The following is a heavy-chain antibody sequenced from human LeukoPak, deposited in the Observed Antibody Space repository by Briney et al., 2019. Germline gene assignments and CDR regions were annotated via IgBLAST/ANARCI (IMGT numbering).Heavy chain of an antibody. CDR3: ARDHWGIVENGYDYFYYDMDV. CDR1: GGSFSTSG. J-gene: IGHJ6*02. V-gene: IGHV1-69*05. D-gene: IGHD7-27*01. CDR2: VIPIYGAP. Sequence: SVKVSCKASGGSFSTSGFSWARQAPGQGLEWMGGVIPIYGAPSYAQKFQGRVTITTDESTSTAYMELSSLRSEDTAVYYCARDHWGIVENGYDYFYYDMDVWGQGTTVTVSS.